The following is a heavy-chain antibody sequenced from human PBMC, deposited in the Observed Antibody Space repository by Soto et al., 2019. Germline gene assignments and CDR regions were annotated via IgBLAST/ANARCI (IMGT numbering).Heavy chain of an antibody. V-gene: IGHV1-69*01. J-gene: IGHJ6*02. CDR1: GGTFSSYA. CDR3: ARSQGGSSSLDIYYYYYYGMDV. Sequence: QVQLVQSGAEVKKPGSSVKVSCKAPGGTFSSYAISWVRQAPGQGLEWMGGIITIFGTAKYAQTFQGRVTITADESTSTGYMELSSLRSEDTAVYYCARSQGGSSSLDIYYYYYYGMDVWGQGTTVTVSS. CDR2: IITIFGTA. D-gene: IGHD2-15*01.